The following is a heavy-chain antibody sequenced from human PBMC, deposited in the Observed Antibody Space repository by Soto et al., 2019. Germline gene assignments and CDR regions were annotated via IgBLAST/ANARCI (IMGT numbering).Heavy chain of an antibody. CDR3: ARDPGPRPAAIRGMGWFDP. D-gene: IGHD2-2*01. V-gene: IGHV3-7*03. J-gene: IGHJ5*02. CDR2: INREGSEE. CDR1: GFTFTGYW. Sequence: EAQLVESGGDFVQPWGSLSLSCAASGFTFTGYWMSWVRQAPGKGLERVASINREGSEEHYVASGKGRFTISRDNADNAVFLQMESLRADDPAVSYSARDPGPRPAAIRGMGWFDPWGQGTVVCVSS.